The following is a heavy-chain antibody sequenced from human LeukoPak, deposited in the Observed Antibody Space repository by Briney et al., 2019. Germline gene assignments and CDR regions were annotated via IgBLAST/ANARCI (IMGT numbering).Heavy chain of an antibody. CDR1: GFTFSSYS. V-gene: IGHV3-21*01. CDR3: ASLGPYGSGSYSFDY. CDR2: ISSSISYI. J-gene: IGHJ4*02. D-gene: IGHD3-10*01. Sequence: GGSLRLSCAASGFTFSSYSMNWVRQAPGKGLEWVSSISSSISYIYYADSVKGRFTISRDNAKNSLYLQMNSLRAEDTAVYYCASLGPYGSGSYSFDYWGQGTLVTVSS.